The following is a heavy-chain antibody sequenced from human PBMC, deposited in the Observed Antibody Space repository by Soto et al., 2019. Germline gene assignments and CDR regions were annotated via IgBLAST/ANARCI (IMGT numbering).Heavy chain of an antibody. Sequence: GGSLRLSCAASGFTVSSKYMSWVRQAPGKGLEWVSVIYSDGSTYYADSVKGRFTISRDNSKNTLYLQMNSPRAEDTAAYYCATERGPTYYFDYWGQGTLVTVSS. J-gene: IGHJ4*02. CDR2: IYSDGST. V-gene: IGHV3-53*01. D-gene: IGHD2-21*01. CDR3: ATERGPTYYFDY. CDR1: GFTVSSKY.